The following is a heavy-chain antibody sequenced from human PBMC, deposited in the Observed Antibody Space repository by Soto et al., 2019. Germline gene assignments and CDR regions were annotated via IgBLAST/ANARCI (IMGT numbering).Heavy chain of an antibody. CDR1: GGSISSYY. CDR3: ARVDSDYYDSPGAFDI. J-gene: IGHJ3*02. D-gene: IGHD3-22*01. Sequence: SETLSLTCTVSGGSISSYYWSWIRQPPGKGLEWIGYIYYSGSTNYNPSLKSRVTISVDTSKNQFSLKLSSVTAADTAVYYCARVDSDYYDSPGAFDIWGQGIMVTVSS. CDR2: IYYSGST. V-gene: IGHV4-59*01.